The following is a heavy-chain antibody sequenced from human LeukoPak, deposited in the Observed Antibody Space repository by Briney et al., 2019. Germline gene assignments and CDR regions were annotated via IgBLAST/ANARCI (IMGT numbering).Heavy chain of an antibody. CDR1: GFTFSSYA. D-gene: IGHD3-16*01. Sequence: GGSLRLPCAASGFTFSSYAMSWVRQAPGKGLEWVSAISGSGGSTYYADSVKGRFTISRDNSKNTLYLQMNSLRAEGTAVYYCAKDGLRGSPFRGFDYWGQGTLVTVSS. V-gene: IGHV3-23*01. J-gene: IGHJ4*02. CDR2: ISGSGGST. CDR3: AKDGLRGSPFRGFDY.